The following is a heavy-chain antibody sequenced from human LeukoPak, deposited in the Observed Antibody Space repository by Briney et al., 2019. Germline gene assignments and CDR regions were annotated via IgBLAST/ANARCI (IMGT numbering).Heavy chain of an antibody. CDR2: IYTSGST. V-gene: IGHV4-4*09. CDR3: AALQAMVVTAKVMGWSDP. J-gene: IGHJ5*02. Sequence: SETLSLTCTVSGGSISSYYWSWIRQPPGKGLEWIGYIYTSGSTNYNPSLKSRVTISVATSKNQFSLKLSSVTAADMAVYYCAALQAMVVTAKVMGWSDPWGQGTLVTVSS. D-gene: IGHD2-21*02. CDR1: GGSISSYY.